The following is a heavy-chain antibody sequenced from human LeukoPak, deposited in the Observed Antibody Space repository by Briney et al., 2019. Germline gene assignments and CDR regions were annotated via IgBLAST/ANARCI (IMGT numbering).Heavy chain of an antibody. V-gene: IGHV1-2*02. CDR2: INPNSGGS. J-gene: IGHJ4*02. D-gene: IGHD3-22*01. CDR1: GYTFTGYY. Sequence: GASVKVSCKASGYTFTGYYIHWVRQAPGQGLEWMGWINPNSGGSNYAQEFQGRVTMARDTSITTAYMELSSLRSEDTAVYYCARGAPENMIVGLWGQGTLVTVSS. CDR3: ARGAPENMIVGL.